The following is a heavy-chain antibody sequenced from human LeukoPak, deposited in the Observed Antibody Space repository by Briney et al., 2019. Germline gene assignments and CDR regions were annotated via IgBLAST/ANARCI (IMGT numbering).Heavy chain of an antibody. V-gene: IGHV1-2*02. D-gene: IGHD3-9*01. CDR2: INPNSGGT. J-gene: IGHJ4*02. CDR1: GYTLTELS. CDR3: ARAQGVLRYFDWLTSHFDY. Sequence: ASVKVSCKVSGYTLTELSMHWVRQAPGQGLEWMGWINPNSGGTNYAQKFQGRVTMTRDTSISTAYMELSRLRSDDTAVYYCARAQGVLRYFDWLTSHFDYWGQGTLVTVSS.